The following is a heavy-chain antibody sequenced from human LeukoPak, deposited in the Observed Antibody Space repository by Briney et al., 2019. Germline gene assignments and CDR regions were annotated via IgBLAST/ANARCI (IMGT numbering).Heavy chain of an antibody. V-gene: IGHV3-21*01. Sequence: GSLRLSCAASGFTFSSYSKNWVRQAPGKGLEWVSSISSSSSYIYYADSVKGRFTISRDNAKNSLYLQMNSLRAEDTAVYYCARVVAGTGLLDYWGQGTLVTVSS. CDR1: GFTFSSYS. CDR3: ARVVAGTGLLDY. D-gene: IGHD6-19*01. CDR2: ISSSSSYI. J-gene: IGHJ4*02.